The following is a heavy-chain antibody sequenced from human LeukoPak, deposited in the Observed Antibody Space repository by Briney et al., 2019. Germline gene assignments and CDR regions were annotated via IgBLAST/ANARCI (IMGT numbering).Heavy chain of an antibody. Sequence: QPGGSLRLSCAASGCTFSSYWMHWVRHAPGKGLVWVSRINSDGSSTSYADSVKGRFTISRDNAKNTLYLQMNSLRAEDTAVYYCARVTSSGFYDAFDIWGQGTMVTVSS. D-gene: IGHD6-19*01. CDR2: INSDGSST. CDR3: ARVTSSGFYDAFDI. J-gene: IGHJ3*02. CDR1: GCTFSSYW. V-gene: IGHV3-74*01.